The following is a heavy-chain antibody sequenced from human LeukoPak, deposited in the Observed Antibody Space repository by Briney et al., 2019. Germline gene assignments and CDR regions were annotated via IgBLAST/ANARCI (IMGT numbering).Heavy chain of an antibody. CDR1: GFTFSDYS. D-gene: IGHD6-19*01. CDR2: ISSTSTYI. J-gene: IGHJ1*01. V-gene: IGHV3-21*01. Sequence: AGGSLRLSCVASGFTFSDYSMNWVRQAPGKGLDWVSSISSTSTYILYADSVKDRFTISRDNARNSLYLQMNSLRAEDTAVYYWARFETVAAKPIEHWGPGTLVTVSS. CDR3: ARFETVAAKPIEH.